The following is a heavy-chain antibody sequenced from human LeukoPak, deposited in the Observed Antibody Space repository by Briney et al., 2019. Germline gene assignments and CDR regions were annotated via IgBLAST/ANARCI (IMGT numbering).Heavy chain of an antibody. J-gene: IGHJ5*02. Sequence: GGSLRLSCAASKFTFSSYWMHWVRQAPGKGLVWVSRINSDGINTSYADSVKGRFTISRDNAKNTLNLQMNSLRAEDTAVYYCARDLGQYYDTSDNWFDPWGQGTLVTVSS. CDR1: KFTFSSYW. CDR3: ARDLGQYYDTSDNWFDP. CDR2: INSDGINT. V-gene: IGHV3-74*01. D-gene: IGHD3-22*01.